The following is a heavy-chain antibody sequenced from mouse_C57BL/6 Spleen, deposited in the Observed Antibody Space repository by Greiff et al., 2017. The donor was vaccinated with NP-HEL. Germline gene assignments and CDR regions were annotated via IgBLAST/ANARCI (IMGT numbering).Heavy chain of an antibody. CDR1: GFTFSSYA. Sequence: EVKLVESGEGLVKPGGSLKLSCAASGFTFSSYAMSWVRQTPEKRLEWVAYISSGGDYIYYADTVKGRFTISRDNDRNTLYLQMSSLKSEDTAMYYCTRGPDWYFDVWGTGTTVTVSS. CDR2: ISSGGDYI. V-gene: IGHV5-9-1*02. J-gene: IGHJ1*03. CDR3: TRGPDWYFDV.